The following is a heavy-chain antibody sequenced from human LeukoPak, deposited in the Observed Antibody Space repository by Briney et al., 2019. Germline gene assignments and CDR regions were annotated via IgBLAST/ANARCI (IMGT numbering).Heavy chain of an antibody. Sequence: GAPVKVSCKASGYTFTSYDISWVRQAPGQGLEWMGWISAYNGNTNYAQNLQGRVTMTTDTSTSTAYMELRSLRSDDTAVYYCARDLGSSPLLLPQIGNFDYWGQGTLVTVSS. D-gene: IGHD2/OR15-2a*01. CDR1: GYTFTSYD. CDR2: ISAYNGNT. J-gene: IGHJ4*02. CDR3: ARDLGSSPLLLPQIGNFDY. V-gene: IGHV1-18*01.